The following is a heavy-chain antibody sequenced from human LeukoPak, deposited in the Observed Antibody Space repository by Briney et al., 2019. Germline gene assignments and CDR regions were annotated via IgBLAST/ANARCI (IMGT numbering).Heavy chain of an antibody. CDR2: ISWNGANI. CDR1: GFTFDDYG. D-gene: IGHD6-19*01. CDR3: AKDTVAVAGGWFDP. J-gene: IGHJ5*02. V-gene: IGHV3-9*01. Sequence: GGSLRLSCAASGFTFDDYGMHWVRQAPGKGLEWVSGISWNGANIGYADSVKGRFTISRDNAKNSLYLQMNSLRTEDTALYYCAKDTVAVAGGWFDPWGQGTLVTVSS.